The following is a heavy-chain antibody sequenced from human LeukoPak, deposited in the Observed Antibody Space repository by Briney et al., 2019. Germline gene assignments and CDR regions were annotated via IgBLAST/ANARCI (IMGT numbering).Heavy chain of an antibody. V-gene: IGHV4-4*07. D-gene: IGHD3-22*01. CDR1: GGSISSYY. Sequence: SETLSLTCTVSGGSISSYYWSWIRQPAGKGLEWIGRIYTSGSTNYNPSLKSRVTISVDTSKNQFSPKLSSVTAADTAVYYCARVWGSSGYSYYFDYWGQGTLVTVSS. CDR2: IYTSGST. CDR3: ARVWGSSGYSYYFDY. J-gene: IGHJ4*02.